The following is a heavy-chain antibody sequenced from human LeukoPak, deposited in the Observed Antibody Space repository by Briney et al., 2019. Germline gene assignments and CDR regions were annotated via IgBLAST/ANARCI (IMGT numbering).Heavy chain of an antibody. V-gene: IGHV1-69*04. D-gene: IGHD1-26*01. CDR2: IIPILGIA. CDR1: GGTFSSYA. Sequence: ASVKVSCKASGGTFSSYAISWVRQAPGQGLEWMGRIIPILGIANYAQKFQGRVTVTAGKSTSTAYMELSSLRSEDTAVYYCARDKGGSYSDAFDIWGQGTMVTVSS. J-gene: IGHJ3*02. CDR3: ARDKGGSYSDAFDI.